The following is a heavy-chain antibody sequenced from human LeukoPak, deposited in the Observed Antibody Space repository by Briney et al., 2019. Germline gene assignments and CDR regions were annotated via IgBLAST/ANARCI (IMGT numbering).Heavy chain of an antibody. V-gene: IGHV3-74*01. CDR3: ARRTGYSLFDY. D-gene: IGHD6-13*01. J-gene: IGHJ4*02. CDR2: IKSDGITT. Sequence: GGSLRLSCAAPGFTFTTYWMDWVRQAPGKGLLWVSRIKSDGITTIYADSVKGRFTISRDNAKNTLYLQMNSLRAEDTAVYYCARRTGYSLFDYWGQGTLVTVSS. CDR1: GFTFTTYW.